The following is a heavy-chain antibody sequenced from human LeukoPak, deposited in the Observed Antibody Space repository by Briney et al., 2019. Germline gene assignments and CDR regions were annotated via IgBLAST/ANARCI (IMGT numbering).Heavy chain of an antibody. CDR1: GFTFTSSA. J-gene: IGHJ5*02. CDR3: AAARNYDFWSGYPRGLEFDP. CDR2: IVVGSGNT. V-gene: IGHV1-58*02. D-gene: IGHD3-3*01. Sequence: ASVKVSCKASGFTFTSSAMQWVRQARGQRLEWIGWIVVGSGNTNYAQKFQERVTITRDMSTSTAYMELSSLRSEDTAVYYCAAARNYDFWSGYPRGLEFDPWGQGTLVTVSS.